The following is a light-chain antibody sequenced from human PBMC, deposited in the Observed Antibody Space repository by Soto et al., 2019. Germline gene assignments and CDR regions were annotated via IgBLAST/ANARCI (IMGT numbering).Light chain of an antibody. CDR3: CSLAGSYTSWV. V-gene: IGLV2-11*01. J-gene: IGLJ3*02. Sequence: QSALTQPLSVCGSPGQSFTISCTGTSSDVGGYNFVSWYQQHPGKAPKVMIYDVSKRPSGVPDRFSGYESGNTASLTISGLQAEYEGDYSCCSLAGSYTSWVFGGGAKLTVL. CDR2: DVS. CDR1: SSDVGGYNF.